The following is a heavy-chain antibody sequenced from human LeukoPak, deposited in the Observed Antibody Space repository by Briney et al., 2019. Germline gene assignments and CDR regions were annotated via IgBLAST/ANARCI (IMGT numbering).Heavy chain of an antibody. V-gene: IGHV4-59*01. J-gene: IGHJ4*02. D-gene: IGHD1-26*01. Sequence: PSETLSLTCTVSGGSISSYYWSWIRQPPGKGLEWIGYIYYSGSTNYNPSLKSRVTISVDTSKNQFSLKLSSVTAADTAVYYCARGGSYLDGAYYLDYWGQGTLVTVSS. CDR3: ARGGSYLDGAYYLDY. CDR1: GGSISSYY. CDR2: IYYSGST.